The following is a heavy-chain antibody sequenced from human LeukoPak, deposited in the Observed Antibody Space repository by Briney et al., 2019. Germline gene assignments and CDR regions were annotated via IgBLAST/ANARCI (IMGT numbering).Heavy chain of an antibody. Sequence: GESLEISFNGSGYSFTSYWIGWVRPVPGKGVEWMGIIYPGDSDTRYSPSFQGRVTISADKSIRTAYLQWSSLKASDTAMYYCVRHHPGPDDTADWGDYWGQGTLVTVSS. D-gene: IGHD7-27*01. V-gene: IGHV5-51*01. CDR2: IYPGDSDT. CDR3: VRHHPGPDDTADWGDY. J-gene: IGHJ4*02. CDR1: GYSFTSYW.